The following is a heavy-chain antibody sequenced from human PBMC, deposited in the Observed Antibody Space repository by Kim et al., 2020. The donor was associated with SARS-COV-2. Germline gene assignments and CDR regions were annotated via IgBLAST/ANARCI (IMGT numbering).Heavy chain of an antibody. J-gene: IGHJ3*02. CDR2: IRSKANSYAT. Sequence: GGSLRLSCAASGFTFSDSAMYWVRQASGKGLEWVGRIRSKANSYATAYDVSVKGRFIISRDDSKNTAYLQMNSLKTEDTAIYYCTRVPPYSNSWWDAFDIWRQGTMVTVSS. CDR1: GFTFSDSA. V-gene: IGHV3-73*01. D-gene: IGHD6-13*01. CDR3: TRVPPYSNSWWDAFDI.